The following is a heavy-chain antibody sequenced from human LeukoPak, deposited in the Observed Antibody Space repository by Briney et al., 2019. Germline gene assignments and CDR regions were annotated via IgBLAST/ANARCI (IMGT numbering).Heavy chain of an antibody. Sequence: ASVKVSCKASGYTFTSYGISWVRQAPGQGLEWMGWISAYNGNTNYAQKLQGRVTMTTDTSTSTAYMELRSLRSDDTAVYYCARAPTYDFWPYGMDVWGQGTTVTVSS. CDR3: ARAPTYDFWPYGMDV. CDR2: ISAYNGNT. J-gene: IGHJ6*02. V-gene: IGHV1-18*01. CDR1: GYTFTSYG. D-gene: IGHD3-3*01.